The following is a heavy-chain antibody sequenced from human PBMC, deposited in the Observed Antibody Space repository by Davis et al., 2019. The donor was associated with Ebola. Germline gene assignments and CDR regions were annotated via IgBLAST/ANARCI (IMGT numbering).Heavy chain of an antibody. J-gene: IGHJ5*02. CDR3: ARTAKTSIPDSGHGYTFFDP. D-gene: IGHD2/OR15-2a*01. V-gene: IGHV4-34*01. CDR1: GESFSEYF. Sequence: MPSETLSLTCAISGESFSEYFWSWIRQPPGKGLEWIGQIGHSGYTDYNPSVRSRVSLSVDTSKNQFSLKLNSVTAADTAVYYCARTAKTSIPDSGHGYTFFDPWGQGTLVTVSS. CDR2: IGHSGYT.